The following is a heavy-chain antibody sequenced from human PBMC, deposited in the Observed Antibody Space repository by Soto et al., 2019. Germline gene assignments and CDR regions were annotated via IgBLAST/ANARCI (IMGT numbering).Heavy chain of an antibody. V-gene: IGHV3-30-3*01. Sequence: GGSLRLSCTAPGFTFSSYAMHWVRQAPGKGLEWVAVISYDGSNKYYADSVKGRFTISRDNSKDTLYLQMNSLRAEDTAVYYCARGVADPYYYYYGMDVWGQGTTVTVSS. CDR3: ARGVADPYYYYYGMDV. CDR1: GFTFSSYA. D-gene: IGHD6-19*01. CDR2: ISYDGSNK. J-gene: IGHJ6*02.